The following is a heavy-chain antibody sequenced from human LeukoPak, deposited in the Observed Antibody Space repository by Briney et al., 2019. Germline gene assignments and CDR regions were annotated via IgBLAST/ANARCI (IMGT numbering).Heavy chain of an antibody. V-gene: IGHV1-69*05. CDR1: GYTFTTYA. CDR2: IIPIFGTA. CDR3: ASHQFLEWSSHAFDI. Sequence: SVKVSCKASGYTFTTYAVNWVRQAPGQGLEWMGGIIPIFGTANYAQKFQGRVTITTDESTSTAYMELSSLRSEDTAVYYCASHQFLEWSSHAFDIWGQGTMVTVSS. J-gene: IGHJ3*02. D-gene: IGHD3-3*01.